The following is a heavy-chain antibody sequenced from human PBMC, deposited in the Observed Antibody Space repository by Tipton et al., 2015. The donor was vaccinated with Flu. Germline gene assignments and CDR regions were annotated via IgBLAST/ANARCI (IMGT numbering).Heavy chain of an antibody. Sequence: GLVKPSETLSLTCRVSGYSINSAYYWGWIRQPPGKGLEWIGSIYHSGTTYYNPSLKSRLTISVDTSKNQFSLKLNSVTAADTAVYYCARHTGDSVRGVVDYWGQGTLVTVSS. V-gene: IGHV4-38-2*01. D-gene: IGHD3-10*02. J-gene: IGHJ4*02. CDR3: ARHTGDSVRGVVDY. CDR1: GYSINSAYY. CDR2: IYHSGTT.